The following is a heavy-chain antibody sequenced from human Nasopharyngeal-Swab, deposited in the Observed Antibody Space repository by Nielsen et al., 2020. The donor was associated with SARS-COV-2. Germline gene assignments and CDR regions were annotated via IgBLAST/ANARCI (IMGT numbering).Heavy chain of an antibody. CDR2: IYTSGST. V-gene: IGHV4-61*02. J-gene: IGHJ3*02. D-gene: IGHD2-2*01. CDR1: GGSISSGSYY. CDR3: ATRLYCSSTSCYVGDAFDI. Sequence: TLSLTCTVSGGSISSGSYYWSWIRQPAGKGLEWIGRIYTSGSTNYNPSLKSRVTISVDTSKNHFSLKLSSVTAADTAVYYCATRLYCSSTSCYVGDAFDIWGQGTMVTVSS.